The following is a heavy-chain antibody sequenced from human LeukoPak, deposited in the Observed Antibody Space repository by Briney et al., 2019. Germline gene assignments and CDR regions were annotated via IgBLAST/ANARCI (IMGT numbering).Heavy chain of an antibody. Sequence: GGSPRLSCAASGFTFSSYAMSWVRQAPGKGLEWVSAISGSGGSTYYADSVKGRFTISRDNSKNTLFLEMNSLRAEDTAVYYCAKALTSGWYLDAFNIWGQGTMVTVSS. CDR1: GFTFSSYA. CDR2: ISGSGGST. D-gene: IGHD6-19*01. J-gene: IGHJ3*02. CDR3: AKALTSGWYLDAFNI. V-gene: IGHV3-23*01.